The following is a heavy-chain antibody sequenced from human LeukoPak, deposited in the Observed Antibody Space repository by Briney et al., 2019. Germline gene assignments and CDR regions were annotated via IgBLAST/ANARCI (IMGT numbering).Heavy chain of an antibody. Sequence: SVKVSCKASGGTFSSYAISWVRQTPGQGLEWMGRIIPILGIANYAQKFQGRVTITADKSTSTAYMELSSLRSEDTAVYYCAREEVGVPADYWGQGTLVTVSS. CDR1: GGTFSSYA. D-gene: IGHD2-2*01. J-gene: IGHJ4*02. V-gene: IGHV1-69*04. CDR2: IIPILGIA. CDR3: AREEVGVPADY.